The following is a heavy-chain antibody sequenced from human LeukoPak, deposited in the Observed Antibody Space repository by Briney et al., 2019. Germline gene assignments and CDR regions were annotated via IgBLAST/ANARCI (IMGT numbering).Heavy chain of an antibody. CDR3: ARVTAHCSSTSCYDYFDY. CDR1: SGSFSGYY. V-gene: IGHV4-34*01. Sequence: SETLSLTCAVYSGSFSGYYWSWIRQPPGKGLEWIGEINHSGSTNYNPSLKSRVTISVDTSKNQFSLKLSSVTAADTAVYYCARVTAHCSSTSCYDYFDYWGQGTLVTVSS. D-gene: IGHD2-2*01. J-gene: IGHJ4*02. CDR2: INHSGST.